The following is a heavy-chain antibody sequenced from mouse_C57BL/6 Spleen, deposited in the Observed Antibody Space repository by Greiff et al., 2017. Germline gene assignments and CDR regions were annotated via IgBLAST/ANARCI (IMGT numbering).Heavy chain of an antibody. V-gene: IGHV1-54*01. CDR2: INPGSGDT. CDR1: GYAFTNYL. CDR3: ARKGYAMDY. J-gene: IGHJ4*01. Sequence: VQLQQSGAELVRPGTSVKVSCKASGYAFTNYLIEWVKQRPGQGLEWIGVINPGSGDTNYNEKFKGKATLTADKSSSTAYMQLSSLTSEDSAVYFCARKGYAMDYWGQGTSVTVSS.